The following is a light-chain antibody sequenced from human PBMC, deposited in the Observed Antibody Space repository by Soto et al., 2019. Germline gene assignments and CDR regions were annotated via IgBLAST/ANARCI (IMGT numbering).Light chain of an antibody. CDR2: EAS. Sequence: DIQMTQSPSTLSASLGDRVTITCRASQSISTWLAWYQQKPGKAPKLLIYEASSLQSGVPSRFNGSGSGTEFTLTISSLQPDDFATYYCQRYNTYSRTFGQGTKVEIK. J-gene: IGKJ1*01. CDR1: QSISTW. V-gene: IGKV1-5*03. CDR3: QRYNTYSRT.